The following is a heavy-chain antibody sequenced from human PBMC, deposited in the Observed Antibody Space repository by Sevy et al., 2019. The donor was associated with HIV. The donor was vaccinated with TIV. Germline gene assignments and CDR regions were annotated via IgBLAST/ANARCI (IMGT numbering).Heavy chain of an antibody. CDR1: GYIFTDYY. V-gene: IGHV1-2*02. D-gene: IGHD4-17*01. CDR2: INSDSGVT. Sequence: ASVKVSCKASGYIFTDYYIHWVLQAPGQGLEWMAWINSDSGVTNYAQRFQGEVTVTRDPSLSTAYLELTNLKSNDTAIYYCARLTTQPTSDLYGLDVWGQGTTVTVSS. CDR3: ARLTTQPTSDLYGLDV. J-gene: IGHJ6*02.